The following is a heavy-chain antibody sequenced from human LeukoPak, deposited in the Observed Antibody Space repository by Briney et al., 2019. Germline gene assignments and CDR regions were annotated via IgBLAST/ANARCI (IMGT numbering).Heavy chain of an antibody. J-gene: IGHJ6*03. D-gene: IGHD1-26*01. V-gene: IGHV1-3*03. Sequence: GASVKVSCKASGYTFTTYAMHWVRQAPGQTLEWLGWINPANGYAKYSQELQGRVTMTRNTSISTAYTELSSLRSEDTAVYYCARGVGTFGPDYYYYYMDVWGKGTTVTISS. CDR2: INPANGYA. CDR1: GYTFTTYA. CDR3: ARGVGTFGPDYYYYYMDV.